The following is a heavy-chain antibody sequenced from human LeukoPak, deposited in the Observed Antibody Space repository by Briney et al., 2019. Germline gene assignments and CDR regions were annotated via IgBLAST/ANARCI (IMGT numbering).Heavy chain of an antibody. V-gene: IGHV3-43*02. Sequence: GSLRLSCAAPGFSFGDYAMQWVRQALGEGLEWVSHISGDGGSTYYADSVKGRFTISRDNSKNSLYMQKKSLRTEDTALYYCAKDHTAMVNYYDSSGYDYWGQGTLVTVSS. CDR1: GFSFGDYA. J-gene: IGHJ4*02. CDR3: AKDHTAMVNYYDSSGYDY. CDR2: ISGDGGST. D-gene: IGHD3-22*01.